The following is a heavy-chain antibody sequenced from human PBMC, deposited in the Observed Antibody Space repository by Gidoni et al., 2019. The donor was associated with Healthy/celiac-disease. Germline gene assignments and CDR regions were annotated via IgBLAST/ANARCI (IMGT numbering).Heavy chain of an antibody. J-gene: IGHJ6*02. D-gene: IGHD3-3*01. CDR1: GGTFSSYA. CDR3: ASGDFWSGYYTPSGYYYGMDV. V-gene: IGHV1-69*06. CDR2: IIPIFGTA. Sequence: QVQLVQSGAEVKKPGSSVKVSCKASGGTFSSYAISWVRQAPGQGLEWMGGIIPIFGTANYAQKFQGRVTITADKSTSTAYMELSSLRSEDTAVYYCASGDFWSGYYTPSGYYYGMDVWGQGTTVTVSS.